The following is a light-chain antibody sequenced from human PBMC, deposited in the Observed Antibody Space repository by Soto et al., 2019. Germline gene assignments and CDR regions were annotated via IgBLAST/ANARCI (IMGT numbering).Light chain of an antibody. CDR3: QQRSNWPRIT. Sequence: EIMLTQSPATVALSPGERATLSCRASQSVSSKLAWYQQKPGQAPRLLIYDASNRATGIPARFSGSGSGTDFTLTISSLEPEGFALYYCQQRSNWPRITFGQGTRLEIK. J-gene: IGKJ5*01. V-gene: IGKV3-11*01. CDR1: QSVSSK. CDR2: DAS.